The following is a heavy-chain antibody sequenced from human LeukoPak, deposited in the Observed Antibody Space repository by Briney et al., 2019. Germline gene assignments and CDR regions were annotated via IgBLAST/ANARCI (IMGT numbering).Heavy chain of an antibody. CDR2: ISSSGGST. Sequence: GGSLRLSCAASGFTFSSYGMSWVRQAPGKGLEWVSAISSSGGSTYYADSVKGRFTISRDNSKNTLYLQMNSLRAEDTAVYYCARRNYYMDVWGKGTTVTVSS. CDR1: GFTFSSYG. J-gene: IGHJ6*03. V-gene: IGHV3-23*01. CDR3: ARRNYYMDV.